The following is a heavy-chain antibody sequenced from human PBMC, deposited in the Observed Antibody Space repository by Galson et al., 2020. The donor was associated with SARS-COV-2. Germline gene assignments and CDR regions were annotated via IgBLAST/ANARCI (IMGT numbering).Heavy chain of an antibody. CDR1: GFSLSTSGVG. J-gene: IGHJ4*02. CDR2: IYWNDDK. CDR3: ARHKSGFGELHFDY. V-gene: IGHV2-5*01. Sequence: KMSGPTLVTPTQTLTLTCTFSGFSLSTSGVGVGWIRQPPGKALEWLALIYWNDDKRYSPSLKSRLTITKDTSKNQVVLTMTNMDPVDTATYYCARHKSGFGELHFDYWGQGTLVTVSS. D-gene: IGHD3-10*01.